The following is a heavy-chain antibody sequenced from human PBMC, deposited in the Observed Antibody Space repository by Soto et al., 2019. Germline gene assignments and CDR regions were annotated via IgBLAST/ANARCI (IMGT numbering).Heavy chain of an antibody. Sequence: ASVKVSCKASGNTFTNFGVTWVRQAPGQGLEWMGWISAYTDDPNYAQKFQGRVTMTIDTSTSTAYLDLRSLASDDTAVYYCARVIPGAEAWFDPWGQGTLVTVSS. CDR3: ARVIPGAEAWFDP. V-gene: IGHV1-18*01. CDR1: GNTFTNFG. J-gene: IGHJ5*02. D-gene: IGHD2-2*01. CDR2: ISAYTDDP.